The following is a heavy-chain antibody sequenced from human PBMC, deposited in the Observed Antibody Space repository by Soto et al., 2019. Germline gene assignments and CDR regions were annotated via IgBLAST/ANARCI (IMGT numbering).Heavy chain of an antibody. J-gene: IGHJ2*01. Sequence: QITLKESGPTLVKPKQTLTLTCTFSGFSLSTSGVGVGWIRQPPGKALEWLALIYWDDDKRYSPSLKSRLTIIKDTSKNQVVLTMTNMDPVDTATYYCAHSLYYYDSSGYYGDWYFDLWGRGTLVTFSS. V-gene: IGHV2-5*02. CDR3: AHSLYYYDSSGYYGDWYFDL. D-gene: IGHD3-22*01. CDR1: GFSLSTSGVG. CDR2: IYWDDDK.